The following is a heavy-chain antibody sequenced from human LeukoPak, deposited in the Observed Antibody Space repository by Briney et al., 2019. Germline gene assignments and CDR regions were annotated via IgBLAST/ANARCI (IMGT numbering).Heavy chain of an antibody. J-gene: IGHJ4*02. V-gene: IGHV4-39*07. CDR2: IYYGGST. D-gene: IGHD5-12*01. CDR3: ARYHNGYDDY. Sequence: SETLSLTCTVSGGSISSSGYYWGWIRQPPGKGLEWIGSIYYGGSTFYNPSLRSRVTISLDRSKSQFSLKLRSVTGADTAVYYCARYHNGYDDYWGQGSLVTVSS. CDR1: GGSISSSGYY.